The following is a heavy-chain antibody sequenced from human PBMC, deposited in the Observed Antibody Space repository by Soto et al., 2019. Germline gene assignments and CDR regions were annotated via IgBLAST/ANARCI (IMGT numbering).Heavy chain of an antibody. CDR3: TRLSGDSGTCFDY. CDR1: GFSFSGSG. V-gene: IGHV3-73*01. Sequence: GSLRLSCAASGFSFSGSGVHWVRQPSGKGLEWVGRVRSKPHGYATAYAASVRGRFTISRDDSKNEAYLQMNSLKTEDTAVYYCTRLSGDSGTCFDYWGQGTLVTVSS. J-gene: IGHJ4*02. CDR2: VRSKPHGYAT. D-gene: IGHD4-17*01.